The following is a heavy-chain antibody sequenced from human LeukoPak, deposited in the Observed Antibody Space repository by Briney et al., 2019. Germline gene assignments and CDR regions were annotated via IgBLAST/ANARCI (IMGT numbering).Heavy chain of an antibody. CDR1: RYSFTTYL. CDR3: ARHSWTGSYFDPFDY. V-gene: IGHV5-51*01. J-gene: IGHJ4*02. D-gene: IGHD1-26*01. CDR2: IYPRDSDT. Sequence: GESLKISCKGSRYSFTTYLIGGVRQMPTKGLEWMGIIYPRDSDTRYSPSFQGQVTISADKSISTAFLQWCSLKASDTAMYYCARHSWTGSYFDPFDYWGQGTLVTVSS.